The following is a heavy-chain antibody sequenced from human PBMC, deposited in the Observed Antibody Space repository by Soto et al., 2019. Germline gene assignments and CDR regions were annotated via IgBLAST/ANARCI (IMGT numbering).Heavy chain of an antibody. D-gene: IGHD6-19*01. CDR2: TYYRSNWRH. CDR3: ARGVAGTGFDL. J-gene: IGHJ4*02. CDR1: GERDSSYTAA. Sequence: PSQTLPRTCAICGERDSSYTAAWNWIRSSPSRGLEWLGRTYYRSNWRHDYAVSVKSRITVNPDTSKNHFSLQLNSVTPDDTAVYYCARGVAGTGFDLWGQGTLVTVSS. V-gene: IGHV6-1*01.